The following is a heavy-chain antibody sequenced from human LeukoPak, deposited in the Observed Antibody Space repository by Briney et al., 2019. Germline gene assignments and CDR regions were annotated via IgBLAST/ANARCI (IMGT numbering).Heavy chain of an antibody. CDR1: GYSFTSYW. J-gene: IGHJ6*03. CDR2: IYPGDSDT. Sequence: GESLKISCKGSGYSFTSYWIGWVRQMPGKGLEWMGIIYPGDSDTRYSPSFQGQVTISADKSISTAYLQWSSLKASDTAMYYCARIVNYYGSGSYYNNYYYYYMDVWGKGTTVTVSS. D-gene: IGHD3-10*01. CDR3: ARIVNYYGSGSYYNNYYYYYMDV. V-gene: IGHV5-51*01.